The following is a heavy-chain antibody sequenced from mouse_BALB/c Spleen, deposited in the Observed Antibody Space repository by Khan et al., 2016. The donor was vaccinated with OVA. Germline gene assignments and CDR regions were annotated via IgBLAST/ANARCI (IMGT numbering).Heavy chain of an antibody. CDR1: GFSLSRYN. CDR3: ARAYYRYDGYYAMDY. CDR2: IWGGGGT. J-gene: IGHJ4*01. D-gene: IGHD2-14*01. Sequence: VQLQESGPGLVAPSQSLSITCTVSGFSLSRYNIHWVRQTPGKGLEWLGMIWGGGGTDYNSTLKSRLNINKDNTKSQVFLKMNSQQTDVTAMYYCARAYYRYDGYYAMDYWGQGTSVTVSS. V-gene: IGHV2-6-4*01.